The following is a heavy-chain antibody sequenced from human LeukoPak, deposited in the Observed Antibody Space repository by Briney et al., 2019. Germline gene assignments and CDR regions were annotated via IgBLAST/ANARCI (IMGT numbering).Heavy chain of an antibody. Sequence: ASVKVSCKASGGTFSSYAISWVRQAPGQGLEWMGRIIPIFGTANYAQKFQGRVTITMDESTSTAYMELSSLRSEDTAVYYCARTSLVRGVSNYWGQGTLVTVSS. CDR3: ARTSLVRGVSNY. D-gene: IGHD3-10*01. CDR1: GGTFSSYA. CDR2: IIPIFGTA. V-gene: IGHV1-69*05. J-gene: IGHJ4*02.